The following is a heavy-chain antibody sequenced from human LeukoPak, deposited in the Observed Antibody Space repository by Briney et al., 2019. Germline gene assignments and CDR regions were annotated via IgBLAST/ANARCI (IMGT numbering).Heavy chain of an antibody. CDR1: GFTFSSYS. CDR3: AGPRITMVRGVIIDYYGMDV. D-gene: IGHD3-10*01. J-gene: IGHJ6*02. Sequence: GGSLRLSCAASGFTFSSYSMNWVRQAPGKGLEWVSYISSSSSTIYYADSVKGRFTISRDNAKNSLYLQMNSLRAEDTAVYYCAGPRITMVRGVIIDYYGMDVWGQGTTVTVSS. V-gene: IGHV3-48*04. CDR2: ISSSSSTI.